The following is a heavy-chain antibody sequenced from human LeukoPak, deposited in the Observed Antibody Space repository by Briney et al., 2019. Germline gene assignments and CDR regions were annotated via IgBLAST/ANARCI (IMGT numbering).Heavy chain of an antibody. CDR1: GFTFSSYA. J-gene: IGHJ4*02. CDR2: ISGSGGST. V-gene: IGHV3-23*01. CDR3: AKVRIRSLYYFDY. D-gene: IGHD3-3*01. Sequence: GGSLRLSCAASGFTFSSYAMSWVRQAPGKGLEWASAISGSGGSTYYADSVKGRFTISRDNSKNTLYLQMNSLRAEDTAVYYCAKVRIRSLYYFDYWGQGTLVTVSS.